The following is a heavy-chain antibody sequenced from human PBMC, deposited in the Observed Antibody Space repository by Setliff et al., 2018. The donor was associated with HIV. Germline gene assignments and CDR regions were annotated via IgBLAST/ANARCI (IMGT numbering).Heavy chain of an antibody. Sequence: LRLSCAASGFTFSSYAMSWVRQTPGKGLEWVSFSTTSSNTNYADSVKGRFTISRDNPKNSLYLQMNSLRAEDTAVYYCAKDRTVVVITIFDYWGQGTLVTVSS. CDR2: STTSSNT. CDR1: GFTFSSYA. CDR3: AKDRTVVVITIFDY. D-gene: IGHD3-22*01. J-gene: IGHJ4*02. V-gene: IGHV3-21*04.